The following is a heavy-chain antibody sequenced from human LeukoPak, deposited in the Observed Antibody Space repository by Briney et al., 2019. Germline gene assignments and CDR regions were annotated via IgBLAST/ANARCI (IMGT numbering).Heavy chain of an antibody. D-gene: IGHD1-26*01. CDR3: ARGGATRGRFEN. V-gene: IGHV3-7*01. CDR1: GFPFDVQT. CDR2: MREDATEI. Sequence: PGGSLRLSCAASGFPFDVQTMSWVRQAPGKGLDWVASMREDATEIHYADSVKGRFTISRDNPKNSLYLQMNSPRAEDTAVYYCARGGATRGRFENWGQGTLVTVSS. J-gene: IGHJ4*02.